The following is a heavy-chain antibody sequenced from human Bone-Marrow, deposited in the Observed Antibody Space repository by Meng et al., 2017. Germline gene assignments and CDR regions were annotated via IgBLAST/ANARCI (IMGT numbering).Heavy chain of an antibody. D-gene: IGHD6-13*01. J-gene: IGHJ3*02. V-gene: IGHV1-24*01. CDR2: FDPEDGDT. Sequence: SVKVSRQFSVYTLTELSMHWVRRPPGQGLEWMGGFDPEDGDTIYAQKFQGRVTMTEDTPTDTAYMGLSSLRSEETAVYYCATDSSSWPIDAFDIWGQGTMVTVSS. CDR1: VYTLTELS. CDR3: ATDSSSWPIDAFDI.